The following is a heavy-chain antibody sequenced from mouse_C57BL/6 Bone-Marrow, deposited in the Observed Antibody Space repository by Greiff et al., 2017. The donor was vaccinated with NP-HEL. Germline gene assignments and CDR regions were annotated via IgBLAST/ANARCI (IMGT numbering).Heavy chain of an antibody. Sequence: EVHLVESGGGLVQPGGSLSLSCAASGFTFTDYYMSWVRQPPGKALEWLGFIRNKANGYTTEYSASVKGRFTISRDNSQSILYLQMNALRAEDSATYYCARSPSLYYFDYWGQGTTLTVSS. J-gene: IGHJ2*01. CDR2: IRNKANGYTT. CDR1: GFTFTDYY. CDR3: ARSPSLYYFDY. V-gene: IGHV7-3*01.